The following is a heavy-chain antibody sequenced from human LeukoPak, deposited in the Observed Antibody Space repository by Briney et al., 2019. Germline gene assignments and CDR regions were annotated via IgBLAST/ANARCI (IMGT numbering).Heavy chain of an antibody. V-gene: IGHV1-46*01. J-gene: IGHJ4*02. Sequence: ASVKVSCKASGYTFTSYYMHWVRQAPGQGPEWMGIINPSGGSTSYAQKFQGRVTMTRDMSTSTVYMELSSLRSEDTAVYYCARRPSKYYDILTGYYRSEFDYWGQGTLVTVSS. CDR1: GYTFTSYY. D-gene: IGHD3-9*01. CDR2: INPSGGST. CDR3: ARRPSKYYDILTGYYRSEFDY.